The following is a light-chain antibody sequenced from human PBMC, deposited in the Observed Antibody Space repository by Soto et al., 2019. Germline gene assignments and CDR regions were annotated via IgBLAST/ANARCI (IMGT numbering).Light chain of an antibody. V-gene: IGKV1-5*03. CDR2: KAS. CDR1: QSISHW. J-gene: IGKJ5*01. Sequence: DIQMTQSPSTLSASVGDSVTITSRASQSISHWLAWYQQKPGKAPKLLIYKASDLEGGVTSGFSGSGSGTEFTLNISSLQPDDFATYYCQQYTGYPVTFGQGTRLEIK. CDR3: QQYTGYPVT.